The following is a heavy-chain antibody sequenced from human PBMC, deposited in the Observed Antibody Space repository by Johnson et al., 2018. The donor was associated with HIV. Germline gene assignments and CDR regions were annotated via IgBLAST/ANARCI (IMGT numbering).Heavy chain of an antibody. V-gene: IGHV3-20*04. Sequence: EVQLVESGGNVVRPGGSLRLSCAASGFTFDDYDMSWVRQAPGKGLEWVSGINWNGGSTGYADSVKGRFTISRDTAKNSLYLQMNSLRAEDTALYYCARDHSGYDSVTAAFDIWGQGTMVTVSS. CDR2: INWNGGST. CDR3: ARDHSGYDSVTAAFDI. CDR1: GFTFDDYD. J-gene: IGHJ3*02. D-gene: IGHD5-12*01.